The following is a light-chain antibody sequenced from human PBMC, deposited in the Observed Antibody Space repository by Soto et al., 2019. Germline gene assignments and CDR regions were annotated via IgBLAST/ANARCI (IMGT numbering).Light chain of an antibody. CDR3: QHYGGSFI. J-gene: IGKJ3*01. CDR1: QFIPIH. CDR2: GAS. V-gene: IGKV3-20*01. Sequence: EIVLTQSPPTLSLSPGERATLSCRASQFIPIHLAWYQQKPGQAPRLLIYGASSRATGIPDRFSGSGSGTDFTLSISRLEPEDLAVYYCQHYGGSFIFGPGTKVDI.